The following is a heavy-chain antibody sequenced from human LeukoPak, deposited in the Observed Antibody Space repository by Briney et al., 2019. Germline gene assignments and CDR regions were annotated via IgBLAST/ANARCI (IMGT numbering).Heavy chain of an antibody. Sequence: SETLSLTCTVSGGSISSYYWSWIRQPPGKGLEWVGYIYYTGGTNYNPSLKSRVTISADTSKNQFSLRLSSVTAADTAVYYCARDGWPPYSGYSMDVWGQGTTVTVSS. CDR3: ARDGWPPYSGYSMDV. J-gene: IGHJ6*02. D-gene: IGHD5-12*01. CDR2: IYYTGGT. CDR1: GGSISSYY. V-gene: IGHV4-59*01.